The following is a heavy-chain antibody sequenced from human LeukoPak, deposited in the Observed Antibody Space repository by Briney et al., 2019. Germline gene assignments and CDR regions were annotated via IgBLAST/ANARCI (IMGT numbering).Heavy chain of an antibody. V-gene: IGHV3-23*01. J-gene: IGHJ4*02. Sequence: GGSLRLSCAASGFTFSSYAMSWVRQAPGKGLEWVSAISDSGGSTYYADSVKGRFTISRDNSKNTLYLQMNSLRAEDTAVYYCAKAGYYDSSGYYLVYWGQGTLVTVSS. CDR3: AKAGYYDSSGYYLVY. CDR1: GFTFSSYA. D-gene: IGHD3-22*01. CDR2: ISDSGGST.